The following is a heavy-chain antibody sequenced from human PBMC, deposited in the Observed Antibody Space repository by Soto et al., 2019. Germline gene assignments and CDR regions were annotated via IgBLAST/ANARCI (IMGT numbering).Heavy chain of an antibody. V-gene: IGHV5-51*01. CDR2: IYPGDSDT. Sequence: PGESLKISCKGSGYSFTSYWIGWVRQMPGKGLEWMGIIYPGDSDTRYSPSFQGQVTISADKSISTAYLQWSSLKASDTAMYYCARHRELVVAATGGWFDPWGQGTLVTVSS. J-gene: IGHJ5*02. CDR3: ARHRELVVAATGGWFDP. D-gene: IGHD2-15*01. CDR1: GYSFTSYW.